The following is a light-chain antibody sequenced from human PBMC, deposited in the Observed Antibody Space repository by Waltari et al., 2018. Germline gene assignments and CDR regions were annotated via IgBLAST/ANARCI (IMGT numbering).Light chain of an antibody. CDR1: SPNIGKNF. Sequence: QSVSTHPPSVSAASGQKVTTPCSGSSPNIGKNFVSWYQQFPGTAPKLLIYEDDKRPSGISGRFSGSKSGTSATLDIHGLQTGDEADYYCGTWDSSMSVGVLGGGTKVTVL. CDR2: EDD. V-gene: IGLV1-51*01. CDR3: GTWDSSMSVGV. J-gene: IGLJ2*01.